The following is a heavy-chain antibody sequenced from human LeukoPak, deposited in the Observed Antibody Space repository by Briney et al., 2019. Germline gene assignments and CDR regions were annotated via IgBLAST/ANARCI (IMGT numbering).Heavy chain of an antibody. V-gene: IGHV3-23*01. D-gene: IGHD3-22*01. J-gene: IGHJ4*02. Sequence: QSGGSLRLSCAASEFTFSSYAMSWVRQAPGKGLEWVSAISGSGGSTYYADSVKGRFTISRDNSKNTLYLQMNSLRAEDTAVYYCAKGRGITMIVVVIDYWGQGTLVTVSS. CDR3: AKGRGITMIVVVIDY. CDR2: ISGSGGST. CDR1: EFTFSSYA.